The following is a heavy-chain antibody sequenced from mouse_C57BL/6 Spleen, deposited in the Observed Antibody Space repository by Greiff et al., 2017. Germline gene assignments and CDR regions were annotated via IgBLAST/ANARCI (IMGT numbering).Heavy chain of an antibody. CDR3: ARYYYGSSYDYFDC. Sequence: QVQLQQSGPELVKPGASVKISCKASGYAFSSSWMNWVKQRPGKGLEWIGRIYPGDGDTNYNGKFKGKATLTADKSSSTAYMQLSSLTSEDSAVYFCARYYYGSSYDYFDCWGQGTTLTVSS. V-gene: IGHV1-82*01. CDR2: IYPGDGDT. CDR1: GYAFSSSW. J-gene: IGHJ2*01. D-gene: IGHD1-1*01.